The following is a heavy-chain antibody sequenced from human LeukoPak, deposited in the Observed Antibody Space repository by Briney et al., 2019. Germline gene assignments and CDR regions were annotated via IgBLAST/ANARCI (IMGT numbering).Heavy chain of an antibody. CDR3: ARGDGYNFFDS. V-gene: IGHV3-66*01. CDR2: IYIDGNT. J-gene: IGHJ4*02. CDR1: GFTVSRNY. D-gene: IGHD5-24*01. Sequence: GGSLRLSSAASGFTVSRNYMSWVRQAPGKGLEWVSVIYIDGNTYYADSVRGRFTISRDNSKNTVYLQMKSLRAEDTAVNYCARGDGYNFFDSWGQGTLVTVSS.